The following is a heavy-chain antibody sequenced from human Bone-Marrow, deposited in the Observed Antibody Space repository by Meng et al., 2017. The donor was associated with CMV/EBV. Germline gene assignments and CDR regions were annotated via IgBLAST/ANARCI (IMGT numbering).Heavy chain of an antibody. D-gene: IGHD3-3*01. CDR3: ARGDVYYNFWSGYYHQ. V-gene: IGHV4-59*12. CDR1: GDSMNSYY. Sequence: SETLSLTCTVSGDSMNSYYWNWIRQPPGKGLEWLGYILYSGRTSGRTNYNPSLESRVTMSVDTSKNQFSLKLTSVTAADTAVYYCARGDVYYNFWSGYYHQWGQGTLVTVSS. CDR2: ILYSGRT. J-gene: IGHJ4*02.